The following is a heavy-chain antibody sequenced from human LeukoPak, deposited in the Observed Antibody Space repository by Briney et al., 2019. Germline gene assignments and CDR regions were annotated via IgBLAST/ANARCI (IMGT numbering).Heavy chain of an antibody. Sequence: ASVKVSCKASGYSFTSYYMHWVRQAPGQGLEWMGLINPSGSSTTYAQKFQGRVTMTRDMFTSTDYMELTSLTSDDTAVYYCARVSTVAGAFSYWGQGTLVTVSS. CDR1: GYSFTSYY. V-gene: IGHV1-46*01. CDR2: INPSGSST. CDR3: ARVSTVAGAFSY. J-gene: IGHJ4*02. D-gene: IGHD6-19*01.